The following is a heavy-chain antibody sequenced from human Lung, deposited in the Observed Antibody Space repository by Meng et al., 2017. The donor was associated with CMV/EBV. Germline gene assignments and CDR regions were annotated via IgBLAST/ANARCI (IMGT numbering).Heavy chain of an antibody. CDR3: AYGSGSYVGPDW. CDR2: IIPILCIA. CDR1: GGSFSCYT. Sequence: HSGAGVKKAVSSVKSSRKSAGGSFSCYTISRWRQAPGQGFEWMGRIIPILCIANYAQKFKGRVTITADKSTSTAYMVLSSLRSEDTAVYYCAYGSGSYVGPDWWGQGTLVTVSS. V-gene: IGHV1-69*02. J-gene: IGHJ4*02. D-gene: IGHD3-10*01.